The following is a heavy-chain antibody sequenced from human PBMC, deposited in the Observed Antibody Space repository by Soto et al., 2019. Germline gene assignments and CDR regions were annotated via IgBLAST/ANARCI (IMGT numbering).Heavy chain of an antibody. CDR1: GFTFSNYS. CDR3: AKVWDQWLRESDY. J-gene: IGHJ4*02. CDR2: ISSESTKI. D-gene: IGHD6-19*01. Sequence: EVQLVESGGGLVKPGGSLRLSCAASGFTFSNYSMTWVRQAPGKGLERVSAISSESTKISYADSVKGRFTISRDNAHSSVFLLMRSLRAEDTAVYYCAKVWDQWLRESDYWGQGSLVTVAS. V-gene: IGHV3-21*01.